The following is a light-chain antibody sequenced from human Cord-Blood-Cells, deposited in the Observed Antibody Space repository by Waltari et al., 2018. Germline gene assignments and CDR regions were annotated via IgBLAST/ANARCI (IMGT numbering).Light chain of an antibody. CDR3: SSYTSSSGYV. CDR1: SSDVGGYNY. J-gene: IGLJ1*01. Sequence: QSALTQPASVSGSPGQLITISCTGTSSDVGGYNYVSWYQQHPGKAPKLMIYDVSNRPSGVSNRFSGSKSGNTASLTISGLQAEDEADYYCSSYTSSSGYVFGTGTKVTVL. CDR2: DVS. V-gene: IGLV2-14*03.